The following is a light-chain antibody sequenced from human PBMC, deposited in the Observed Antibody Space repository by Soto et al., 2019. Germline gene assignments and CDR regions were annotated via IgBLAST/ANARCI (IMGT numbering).Light chain of an antibody. CDR3: QQCDTSRTWT. CDR1: QSVSSNS. CDR2: GVS. V-gene: IGKV3-20*01. J-gene: IGKJ1*01. Sequence: EIVLTQSPGTLSLSPGERATLSCRASQSVSSNSLAWYQQKPGQAPRLLIYGVSSRASGIPDRFSGSGSGTDFTLTISRLEPEDFAVYYCQQCDTSRTWTFGQGTKVDIK.